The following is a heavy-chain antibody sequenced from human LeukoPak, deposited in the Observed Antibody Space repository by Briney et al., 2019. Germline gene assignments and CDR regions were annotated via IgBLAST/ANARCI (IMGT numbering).Heavy chain of an antibody. D-gene: IGHD3-22*01. J-gene: IGHJ4*02. Sequence: GGSLRLSCAASGFTFSSYAMSWVRQAPGKGLEWVSAISGSGGSTYYADSVKGRFTISRDNSKNTLYLQMNSLRAEDTAVYYCAKDTFSLDYYDSSGHYFDYWGQGTLVTVSS. V-gene: IGHV3-23*01. CDR2: ISGSGGST. CDR3: AKDTFSLDYYDSSGHYFDY. CDR1: GFTFSSYA.